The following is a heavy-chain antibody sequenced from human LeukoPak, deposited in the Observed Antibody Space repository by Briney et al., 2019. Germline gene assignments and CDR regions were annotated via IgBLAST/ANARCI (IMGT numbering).Heavy chain of an antibody. CDR3: ARLPHSSSWNFPVY. J-gene: IGHJ4*02. CDR2: INHSGGT. V-gene: IGHV4-34*01. CDR1: GGSFSGYY. D-gene: IGHD6-13*01. Sequence: SETLSLTCAVYGGSFSGYYWSRIRQPPGKGLEWIGEINHSGGTNYNPSLKSRVTISVDTSKNQFSLRLSSVTAADTAMYYCARLPHSSSWNFPVYWGQGTLVTVSS.